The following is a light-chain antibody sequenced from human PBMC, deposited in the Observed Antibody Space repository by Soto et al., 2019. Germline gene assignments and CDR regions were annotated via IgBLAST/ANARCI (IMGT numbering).Light chain of an antibody. J-gene: IGKJ1*01. Sequence: DIPMIQSPSSLSSSVGDRVTITCRASQNIANCLSWYQQKPGKAPKLLIYAASSLHSGVPSRFSGSGSGTDFTLTISSLQREDVATYYCLQTYTAPATFGQGTRVEIK. CDR1: QNIANC. V-gene: IGKV1-39*01. CDR2: AAS. CDR3: LQTYTAPAT.